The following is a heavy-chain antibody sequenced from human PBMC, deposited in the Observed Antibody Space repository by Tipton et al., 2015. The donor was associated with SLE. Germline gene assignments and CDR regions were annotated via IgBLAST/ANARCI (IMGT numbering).Heavy chain of an antibody. CDR3: TREPRGIGAFDI. V-gene: IGHV3-23*01. D-gene: IGHD3-16*01. CDR1: GFTFSSYE. Sequence: GSLRLSCAASGFTFSSYEMNWVRQAPGKGLEWVSAISGGGGSTYYADSVKGRFTISRDNSKNTLYLQMNSLRAEDTAVYYCTREPRGIGAFDIWGQGTMVTVSS. CDR2: ISGGGGST. J-gene: IGHJ3*02.